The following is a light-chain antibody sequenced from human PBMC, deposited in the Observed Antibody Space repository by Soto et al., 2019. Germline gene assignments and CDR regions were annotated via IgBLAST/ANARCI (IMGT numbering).Light chain of an antibody. J-gene: IGKJ1*01. CDR2: GAS. Sequence: EMVLTHSPATLSVSPWERATLSSRASQSVSSNLAWYQQKPGQAPRPLIYGASTRATGIPARFSGSGSGTDFTLTITSLQPEDFAVYFCQQYIKWPWTFGQGTKVDIK. CDR3: QQYIKWPWT. CDR1: QSVSSN. V-gene: IGKV3-15*01.